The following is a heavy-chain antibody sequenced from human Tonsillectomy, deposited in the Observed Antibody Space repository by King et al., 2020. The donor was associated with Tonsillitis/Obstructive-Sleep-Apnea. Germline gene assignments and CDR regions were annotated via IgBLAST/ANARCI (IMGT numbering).Heavy chain of an antibody. J-gene: IGHJ4*02. CDR1: GYSFTSSW. D-gene: IGHD6-19*01. V-gene: IGHV5-51*01. CDR2: IYPGDADI. Sequence: VQLVESGAVVKKPGESLKISCKGSGYSFTSSWIGWVRQIPGGGLEWMGIIYPGDADIKYNPSFEGQVTISADKSNNTAYLQWSSLKASDTAMYYCVKHASSGWYGDNWGQGTLVTVSS. CDR3: VKHASSGWYGDN.